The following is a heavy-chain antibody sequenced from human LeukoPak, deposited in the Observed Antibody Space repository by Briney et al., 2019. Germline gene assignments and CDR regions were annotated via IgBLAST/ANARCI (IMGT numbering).Heavy chain of an antibody. CDR3: ARVRGVRLTQLWYYYYGMDV. Sequence: PGGSLRLSCAASGFTFSSYAIHWVRQAPGKGLEWVAVISYDGSNKYYADSVKGRFTISRDNSKNTLYLQMNSLRAEDTAVYYCARVRGVRLTQLWYYYYGMDVWGQGTTVTVSS. CDR2: ISYDGSNK. CDR1: GFTFSSYA. D-gene: IGHD3-10*01. V-gene: IGHV3-30-3*01. J-gene: IGHJ6*02.